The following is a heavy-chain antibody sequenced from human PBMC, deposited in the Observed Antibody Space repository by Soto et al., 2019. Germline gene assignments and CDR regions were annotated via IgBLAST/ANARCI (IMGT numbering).Heavy chain of an antibody. CDR1: GFTFSRHG. V-gene: IGHV3-23*01. CDR3: AREASVPSVGEFWYFDL. Sequence: EVQLLESGGGLVQPGGSLRLSCGGSGFTFSRHGMTWVRQAPGKGLEWASSISGDGYTTYYADYVRGRFTISRDNSKDTVYVQMNSLRDEDTAVYYCAREASVPSVGEFWYFDLWGRGTQVTVFS. J-gene: IGHJ2*01. D-gene: IGHD3-10*01. CDR2: ISGDGYTT.